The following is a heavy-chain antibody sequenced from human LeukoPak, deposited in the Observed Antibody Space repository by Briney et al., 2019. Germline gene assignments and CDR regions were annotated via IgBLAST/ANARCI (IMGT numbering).Heavy chain of an antibody. D-gene: IGHD4-23*01. Sequence: PGGSLRLSCAASGFTFSSYAMHWVRQAPGRGLEWVAVISYDGSNKYYADSVKGRFTISRDNSKNTLYLQMNSLRAEDTAVYYCARSFVGGGPTDYWGQGTQVTVSS. J-gene: IGHJ4*02. CDR3: ARSFVGGGPTDY. CDR2: ISYDGSNK. CDR1: GFTFSSYA. V-gene: IGHV3-30-3*01.